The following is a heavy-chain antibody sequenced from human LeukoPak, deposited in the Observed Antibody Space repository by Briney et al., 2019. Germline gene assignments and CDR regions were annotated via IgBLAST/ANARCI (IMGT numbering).Heavy chain of an antibody. CDR3: ARVEIAVAPPDS. D-gene: IGHD6-13*01. V-gene: IGHV3-11*01. Sequence: GGSLRLSCAASGFTFSDYYMSWVRQAPGKGLERVSYISSSSNIIYYADSVKGRFAISRDNAKKSLYLQMNSLRAEDTAVYYCARVEIAVAPPDSWGQGTLVTVAS. CDR1: GFTFSDYY. CDR2: ISSSSNII. J-gene: IGHJ4*02.